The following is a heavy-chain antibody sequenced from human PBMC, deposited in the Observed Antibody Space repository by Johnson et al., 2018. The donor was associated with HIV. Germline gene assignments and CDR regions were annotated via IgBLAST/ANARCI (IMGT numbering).Heavy chain of an antibody. Sequence: QVQLVESGGGVVQPGGSLRLSCAASGFTFSNYAMNWVRQAPGKGLEWVAFIRFDGSIEHQRDSVKGRFSISRDNSKNTMYLQMNSLRVEDTAVYYCARDPITPYERGPDAFDVWGQGTMVTVSS. J-gene: IGHJ3*01. CDR2: IRFDGSIE. CDR3: ARDPITPYERGPDAFDV. V-gene: IGHV3-30*02. D-gene: IGHD2-21*01. CDR1: GFTFSNYA.